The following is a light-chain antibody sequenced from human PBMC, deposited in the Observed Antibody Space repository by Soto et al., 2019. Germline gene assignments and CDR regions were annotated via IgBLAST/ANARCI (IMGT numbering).Light chain of an antibody. J-gene: IGLJ1*01. CDR2: HVT. CDR3: CSYTTSNTFV. V-gene: IGLV2-14*01. Sequence: QSVLTQPASVSGSLGQSITISCSGTSSDVGAYNYVSWYQQYPGKAPKLMIYHVTDRPSGVSNRFSGSKSGNTASLTISGLQAEDEADYYCCSYTTSNTFVFGTGTEATVL. CDR1: SSDVGAYNY.